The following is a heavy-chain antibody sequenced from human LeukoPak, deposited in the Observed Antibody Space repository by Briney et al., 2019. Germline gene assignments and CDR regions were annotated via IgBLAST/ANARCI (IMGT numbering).Heavy chain of an antibody. D-gene: IGHD5-12*01. Sequence: SETLSLTCAVSGYSISSGYYWGWIRPPPGKGLEWIGSIYHSGSTYYNPSLKSRVTISVHTSKNQFSLKLTSVTAADTAVYYCARDLSGYASPFDYWGQGTLVTVSS. CDR2: IYHSGST. CDR1: GYSISSGYY. J-gene: IGHJ4*02. V-gene: IGHV4-38-2*02. CDR3: ARDLSGYASPFDY.